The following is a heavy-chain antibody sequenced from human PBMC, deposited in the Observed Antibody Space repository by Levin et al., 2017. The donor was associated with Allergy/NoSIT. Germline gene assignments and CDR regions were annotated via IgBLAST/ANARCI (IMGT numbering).Heavy chain of an antibody. CDR3: AKAQEDHERLSGSDY. D-gene: IGHD2-15*01. CDR2: ISWDGGST. V-gene: IGHV3-43*01. J-gene: IGHJ4*02. CDR1: GFTFDDYT. Sequence: PGGSLRLSCAASGFTFDDYTMHWVRQAPGKGLEWVSLISWDGGSTYYADSVKGRFTISRDNSKNSLYLQMNSLRTEDTALYYCAKAQEDHERLSGSDYWGQGTLVTVSS.